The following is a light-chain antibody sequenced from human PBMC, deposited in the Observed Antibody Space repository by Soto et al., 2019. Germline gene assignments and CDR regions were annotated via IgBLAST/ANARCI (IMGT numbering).Light chain of an antibody. J-gene: IGKJ5*01. V-gene: IGKV3-11*01. CDR1: QSVGSY. CDR2: DTS. Sequence: EIVLTHSPATLSLFPGERATLSCRASQSVGSYFAWYQQKPGQAPRLLLYDTSNRATGIPARFSGSGSGTDFTLTISSLEPEDFAVYYCQQRSNWPPITFGQGTRLEIK. CDR3: QQRSNWPPIT.